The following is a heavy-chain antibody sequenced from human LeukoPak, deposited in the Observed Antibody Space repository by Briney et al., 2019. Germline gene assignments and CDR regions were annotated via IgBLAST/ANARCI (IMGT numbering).Heavy chain of an antibody. CDR3: AKNLYCGGGSCYPSALGMDV. J-gene: IGHJ6*02. Sequence: GGSLRLSCAASGFTFSSYSMNWVRQAPGKGLEWVSSISGSGNRTYYADSVKGRFTISRDNSKNTLFLQMNSLRAEDTAVYYCAKNLYCGGGSCYPSALGMDVWGQGTTVTVSS. D-gene: IGHD2-15*01. CDR1: GFTFSSYS. CDR2: ISGSGNRT. V-gene: IGHV3-23*01.